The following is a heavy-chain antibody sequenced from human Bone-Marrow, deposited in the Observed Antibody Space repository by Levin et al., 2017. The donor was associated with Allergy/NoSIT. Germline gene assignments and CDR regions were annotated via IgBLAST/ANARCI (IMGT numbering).Heavy chain of an antibody. Sequence: PGGSLRLSCAASGFSFSYYYISWIRQTPGKGLEWVSYIFNTTFTNYAESVRGRFIISRDNAKHSVYLQMNSLRAEDTAVYYCARGLIDQWGQGTLVTVSS. CDR3: ARGLIDQ. V-gene: IGHV3-69-1*02. D-gene: IGHD2-21*02. CDR1: GFSFSYYY. CDR2: IFNTTFT. J-gene: IGHJ5*02.